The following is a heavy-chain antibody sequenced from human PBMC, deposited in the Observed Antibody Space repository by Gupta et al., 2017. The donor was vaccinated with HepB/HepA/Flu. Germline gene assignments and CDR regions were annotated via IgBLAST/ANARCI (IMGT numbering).Heavy chain of an antibody. CDR1: GGSIRSTGYY. Sequence: QLQLQESGPGLVKPSETLSLTCTVSGGSIRSTGYYWGWIRQPPGKGLEWIGSISYSGSTYYNSSLKSRVTISGDTSKNQFSLKLTSVTATDTAVYFCARQRDLVVTAMRHPQDVKWGFDYWGQGTLVTVSS. CDR3: ARQRDLVVTAMRHPQDVKWGFDY. CDR2: ISYSGST. J-gene: IGHJ4*02. D-gene: IGHD2-21*02. V-gene: IGHV4-39*01.